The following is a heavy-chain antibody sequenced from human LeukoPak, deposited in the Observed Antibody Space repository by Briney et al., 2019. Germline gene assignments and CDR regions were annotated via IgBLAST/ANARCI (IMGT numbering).Heavy chain of an antibody. J-gene: IGHJ5*02. CDR1: GFTLRSYT. CDR2: IGISSNKI. V-gene: IGHV3-21*01. D-gene: IGHD5-12*01. CDR3: ARDRGYGDHPSWLDP. Sequence: GGSLRLSCAASGFTLRSYTMNWVRQAPGKGLEWVSSIGISSNKIYYADSVKGRFIISRDNAKNSVYLQMNSLRAEDTAVYYCARDRGYGDHPSWLDPWGQGTLVTVSS.